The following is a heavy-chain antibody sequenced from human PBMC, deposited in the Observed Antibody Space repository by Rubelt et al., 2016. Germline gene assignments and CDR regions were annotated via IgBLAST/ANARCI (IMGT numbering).Heavy chain of an antibody. CDR2: IYYTGST. V-gene: IGHV4-39*07. Sequence: QLQLQESGPGLVKPSETLSLICTVSGGSVSSSSYYWGWIRQSPGKGLEWIGTIYYTGSTYYTSAPKGRVTMALDTAKNHFSLKLTSVTAADTAVYYCARQNYDFPYWSFDLWGRGTLVTVSS. CDR3: ARQNYDFPYWSFDL. D-gene: IGHD3-3*01. J-gene: IGHJ2*01. CDR1: GGSVSSSSYY.